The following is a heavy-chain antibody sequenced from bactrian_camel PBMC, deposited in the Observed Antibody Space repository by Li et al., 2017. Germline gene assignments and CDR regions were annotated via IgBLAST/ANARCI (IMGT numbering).Heavy chain of an antibody. CDR2: IASGGDRT. J-gene: IGHJ4*01. Sequence: HVQLVESGGGLVQPGYSLSLSCTASQFTFNTYWMFWVRQAPGKGLEWVSSIASGGDRTLYANAVKGRFTISRDNAKHTLYLQLNSLKTEDTAIYYCGEDTDHHRGQGTQVTVS. D-gene: IGHD2*01. CDR1: QFTFNTYW. CDR3: GEDTDHH. V-gene: IGHV3S1*01.